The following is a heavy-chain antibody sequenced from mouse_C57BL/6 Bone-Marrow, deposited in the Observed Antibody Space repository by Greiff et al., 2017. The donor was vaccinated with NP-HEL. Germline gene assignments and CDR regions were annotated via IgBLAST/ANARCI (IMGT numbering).Heavy chain of an antibody. CDR3: ARLVYYYGSRFFDY. CDR2: IYPRSGNT. D-gene: IGHD1-1*01. CDR1: GYTFTSYG. Sequence: SGAELERPGASVKLSCKASGYTFTSYGISWVKQRTGQGLEWIGEIYPRSGNTYYNEKFKGKATLTADKSSSTAYMELRSLTSEDSAVYFCARLVYYYGSRFFDYWGQGTTLTVSS. V-gene: IGHV1-81*01. J-gene: IGHJ2*01.